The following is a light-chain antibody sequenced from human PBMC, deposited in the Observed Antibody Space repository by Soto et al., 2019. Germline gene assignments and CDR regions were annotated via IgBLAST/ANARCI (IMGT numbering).Light chain of an antibody. J-gene: IGKJ4*01. CDR3: MPTLQTPHT. CDR1: QSLLHSNGNNC. CDR2: LGS. Sequence: DIVMTQSPLSLPVTPGEPASISCRSSQSLLHSNGNNCLDWYLQKPGQSPQLLIHLGSNRASGVPDRFSGSGSGTDFTLKIRRVEAEDVGLYYCMPTLQTPHTFGGGTKVEIK. V-gene: IGKV2-28*01.